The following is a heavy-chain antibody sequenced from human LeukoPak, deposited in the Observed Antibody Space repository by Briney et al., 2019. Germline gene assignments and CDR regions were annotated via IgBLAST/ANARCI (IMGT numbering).Heavy chain of an antibody. D-gene: IGHD3-22*01. CDR1: GFTFDDYA. J-gene: IGHJ4*02. Sequence: GGSLRLSCAASGFTFDDYAMHWVRQAPGKGLEWVSGISWNSGDTAYADSVKGLTISRDNAKNSLYLQMNSLRAEDTAVYYCVYDSSGYYEPNFDYWGQGTLVTVAS. CDR3: VYDSSGYYEPNFDY. CDR2: ISWNSGDT. V-gene: IGHV3-9*01.